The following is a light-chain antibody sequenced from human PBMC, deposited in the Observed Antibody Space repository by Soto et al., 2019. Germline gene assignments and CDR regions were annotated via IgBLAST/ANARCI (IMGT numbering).Light chain of an antibody. J-gene: IGKJ5*01. CDR1: ESISKN. CDR2: GAS. V-gene: IGKV3-15*01. Sequence: EMVVAQSPAALSMSPVRLATLSCMTSESISKNLAWYQQKLGQAPRLLIYGASTRATGLPARISGSGSGTEFTLIISSLQSEDSAVYYCQQYDNWPITFGQGTRLEIK. CDR3: QQYDNWPIT.